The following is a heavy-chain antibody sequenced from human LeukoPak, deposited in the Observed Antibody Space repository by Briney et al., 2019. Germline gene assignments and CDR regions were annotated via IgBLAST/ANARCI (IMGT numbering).Heavy chain of an antibody. CDR1: GGSVSSGSYY. Sequence: SETLSLTCTVSGGSVSSGSYYWSWIRQPPGKGLEWIGYISGSSNYNPSLKSRVTIPVDMSKNQFSLKLSSVTAADTAVYYCAKMATGWYFDLWGRGTLVTVSS. CDR2: ISGSS. CDR3: AKMATGWYFDL. V-gene: IGHV4-61*01. D-gene: IGHD5-24*01. J-gene: IGHJ2*01.